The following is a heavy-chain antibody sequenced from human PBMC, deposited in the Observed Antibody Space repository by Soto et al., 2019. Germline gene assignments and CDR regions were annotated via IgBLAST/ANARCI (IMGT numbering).Heavy chain of an antibody. D-gene: IGHD4-17*01. J-gene: IGHJ4*02. CDR3: ARIVQTAVTTKMFDY. CDR2: IDWDDDK. CDR1: WFSLSTSGMC. V-gene: IGHV2-70*01. Sequence: GAGPTLVNPTQTLTLTCTFSWFSLSTSGMCVSWIRQPPGKALEWLALIDWDDDKYYSTSLKTRLTISKDTSKNQVVLTMTNMDPVDTATYYCARIVQTAVTTKMFDYWGQGTLVTVSS.